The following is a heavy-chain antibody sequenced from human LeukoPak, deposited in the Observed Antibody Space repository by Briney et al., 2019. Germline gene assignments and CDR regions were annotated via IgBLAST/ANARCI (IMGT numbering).Heavy chain of an antibody. CDR3: AREASGYSRDF. D-gene: IGHD3-3*01. J-gene: IGHJ4*02. V-gene: IGHV3-33*01. Sequence: GGSLRLSCAASGFTFSTFGVHWLRQAPGKGLEWVAGIWRDGSRKHYGDSVKGRLTISRDNSNNTLFLQMNSLRAEDTAVYYCAREASGYSRDFWGQGTLVIVSS. CDR1: GFTFSTFG. CDR2: IWRDGSRK.